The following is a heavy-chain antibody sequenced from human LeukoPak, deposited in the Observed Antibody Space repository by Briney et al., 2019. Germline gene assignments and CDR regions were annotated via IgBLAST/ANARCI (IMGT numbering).Heavy chain of an antibody. CDR2: INPNSGGT. D-gene: IGHD5-12*01. J-gene: IGHJ4*02. CDR1: GYPFTGYY. CDR3: ARADSGYDLELDY. Sequence: GASVKVSCKASGYPFTGYYMHWVRQAPGQGLEWMGWINPNSGGTNYAQKFQGRVTMTRDTSISTAYMELSRLRSDDTAVYYCARADSGYDLELDYWGQGTLVTVSS. V-gene: IGHV1-2*02.